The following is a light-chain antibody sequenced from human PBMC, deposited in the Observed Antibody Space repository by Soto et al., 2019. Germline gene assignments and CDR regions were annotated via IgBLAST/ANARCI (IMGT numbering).Light chain of an antibody. CDR3: QSYDSSLSASYV. Sequence: QSALTQPASVSGSPGQSITISCTGTSSDVGAYNSVSWYQHLPGKAPKLLIYGNTNRPSGVPDRFSGSKSGTSASLAITGLQAEDEADYYCQSYDSSLSASYVFGGGTKLTVL. V-gene: IGLV2-14*03. CDR1: SSDVGAYNS. CDR2: GNT. J-gene: IGLJ1*01.